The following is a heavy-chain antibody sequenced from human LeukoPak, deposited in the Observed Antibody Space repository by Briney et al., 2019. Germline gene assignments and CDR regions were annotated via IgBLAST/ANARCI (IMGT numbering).Heavy chain of an antibody. CDR2: INHSGST. V-gene: IGHV4-34*01. J-gene: IGHJ5*02. D-gene: IGHD1-20*01. Sequence: PSETLSLTCAVYGGSFSGYYWSWIRQPPGKGLKWIGEINHSGSTNYNPSLKSRVTISVDTSKNQFSLKLSSVTAADTAVYYCARGQRGYNWNDRWFDPWGQGTLVTVSS. CDR1: GGSFSGYY. CDR3: ARGQRGYNWNDRWFDP.